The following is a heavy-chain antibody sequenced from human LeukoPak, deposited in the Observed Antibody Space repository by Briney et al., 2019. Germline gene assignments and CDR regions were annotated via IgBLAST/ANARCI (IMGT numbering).Heavy chain of an antibody. V-gene: IGHV3-23*01. J-gene: IGHJ4*02. CDR3: EKGTMILVLDGY. CDR1: GFTFSSYA. Sequence: GGSLRLSCAASGFTFSSYAMSWVRQAPGKGLEWVSGLSNSGDSRYYADSVQGRFTISRDNSKSTLYLQMNSLRAECTAVYYCEKGTMILVLDGYWGRGPLVRVSS. CDR2: LSNSGDSR. D-gene: IGHD3-22*01.